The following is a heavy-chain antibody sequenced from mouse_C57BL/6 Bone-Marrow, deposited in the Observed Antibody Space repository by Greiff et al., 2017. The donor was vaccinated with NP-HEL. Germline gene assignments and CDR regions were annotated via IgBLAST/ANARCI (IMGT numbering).Heavy chain of an antibody. CDR3: ARCDYDEGDAMDY. J-gene: IGHJ4*01. Sequence: VQLQQSGAELVRPGASVKLSCKASGYTFTDYYINWVKQRPGQGLEWIARIYPGSGNTYYNEKFKGKATLTAEKSSSTAYMQLSSLTSEDSAVYFCARCDYDEGDAMDYWGQGTSVTVSS. D-gene: IGHD2-4*01. V-gene: IGHV1-76*01. CDR1: GYTFTDYY. CDR2: IYPGSGNT.